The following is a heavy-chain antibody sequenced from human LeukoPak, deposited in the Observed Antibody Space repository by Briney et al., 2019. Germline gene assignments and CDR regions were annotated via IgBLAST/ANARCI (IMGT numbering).Heavy chain of an antibody. Sequence: SETLSLTCTVSGGSISHYYWSWIRQPPGKGLEWIGYIYHSGSTYYNPSLKSRVTISVDRSKNQFSLKLSSVTAADTAVYYCARVPKQSGYDPPFDYWGQGTLVTVSS. CDR3: ARVPKQSGYDPPFDY. J-gene: IGHJ4*02. CDR2: IYHSGST. V-gene: IGHV4-59*12. CDR1: GGSISHYY. D-gene: IGHD5-12*01.